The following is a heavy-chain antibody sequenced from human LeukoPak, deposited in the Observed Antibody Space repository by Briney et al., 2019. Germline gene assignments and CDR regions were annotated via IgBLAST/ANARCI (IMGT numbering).Heavy chain of an antibody. J-gene: IGHJ4*02. V-gene: IGHV7-4-1*02. D-gene: IGHD3-10*01. Sequence: GGSLRLSCAASGFTFTSYAMNWVRQAPGQGLEWMGWINTNTGNPTYAQGFTGRFVFSLDTSVSTAYLQISSLKAEDTAVYYCAYGSGSYYGTYWGQGTLVTVSS. CDR2: INTNTGNP. CDR3: AYGSGSYYGTY. CDR1: GFTFTSYA.